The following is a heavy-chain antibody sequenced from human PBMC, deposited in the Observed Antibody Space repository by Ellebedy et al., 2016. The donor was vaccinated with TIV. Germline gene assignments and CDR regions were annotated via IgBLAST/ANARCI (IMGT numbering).Heavy chain of an antibody. CDR2: IRSKAYGGTT. Sequence: GESLKISXTASGFTFGDYAMSWFRQAPGKGLEWVGFIRSKAYGGTTEYAASVKGRFTISRDDSKSIAYLQMNSLKTEDTAVYYCTRSPLYYDILTPLDYWGQGTLVTVSS. V-gene: IGHV3-49*03. CDR3: TRSPLYYDILTPLDY. CDR1: GFTFGDYA. D-gene: IGHD3-9*01. J-gene: IGHJ4*02.